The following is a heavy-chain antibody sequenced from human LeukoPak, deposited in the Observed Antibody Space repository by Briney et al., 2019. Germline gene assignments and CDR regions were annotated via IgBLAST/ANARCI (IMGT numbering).Heavy chain of an antibody. V-gene: IGHV1-69*06. CDR3: ARDREGYCSSTSCYPSNWFDP. D-gene: IGHD2-2*01. CDR2: IIPIFGTA. CDR1: GGTFTSYA. Sequence: SVKVSCKASGGTFTSYAISWVRQAPGQGLEWMGGIIPIFGTANYAQKFQGRVTITADKSTSTAYMELSSLRSEDTAVYYCARDREGYCSSTSCYPSNWFDPWGQGTLVTVSS. J-gene: IGHJ5*02.